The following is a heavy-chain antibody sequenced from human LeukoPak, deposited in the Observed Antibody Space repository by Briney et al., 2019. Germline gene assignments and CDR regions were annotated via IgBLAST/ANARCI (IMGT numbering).Heavy chain of an antibody. V-gene: IGHV1-18*01. D-gene: IGHD3-22*01. CDR3: ARRFRMDYYDSSGSGPHFDY. Sequence: ASVKVSCKASGYTFTSYGISWVRQAPGQGLEWMGWISAYNGNTNYAQKLQGRVTMTTDTSTSTAYMELRSLRSDDTAVYYCARRFRMDYYDSSGSGPHFDYWGQGTLVTVSS. CDR2: ISAYNGNT. CDR1: GYTFTSYG. J-gene: IGHJ4*02.